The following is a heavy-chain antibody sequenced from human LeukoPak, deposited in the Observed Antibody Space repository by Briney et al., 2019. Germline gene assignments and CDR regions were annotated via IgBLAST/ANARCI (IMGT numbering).Heavy chain of an antibody. CDR1: GFTFDDYA. V-gene: IGHV3-9*01. CDR2: ISWNSGXX. J-gene: IGHJ6*02. D-gene: IGHD2-8*01. Sequence: GGSLRLSCAASGFTFDDYAMHWVRQAPGKGLEWVSGISWNSGXXXXXXXXKXRXTISXDNAKNSLYLQMNSLRGEDAALYYCAVLHYYAMDVWGQGTTVTVSS. CDR3: AVLHYYAMDV.